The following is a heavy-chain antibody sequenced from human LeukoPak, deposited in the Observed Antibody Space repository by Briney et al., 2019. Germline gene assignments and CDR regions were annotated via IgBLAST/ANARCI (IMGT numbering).Heavy chain of an antibody. Sequence: SETLSLTCTVSGGSISSSSYYWGWIRQAPGKGLEWIGSIYYSGSTYYNPSLKSRVTISVDTSKNQFSLKLSSVTAADTAVYYCARAMDEYDYWGQGTLVTVSS. V-gene: IGHV4-39*07. CDR1: GGSISSSSYY. CDR3: ARAMDEYDY. J-gene: IGHJ4*02. D-gene: IGHD3/OR15-3a*01. CDR2: IYYSGST.